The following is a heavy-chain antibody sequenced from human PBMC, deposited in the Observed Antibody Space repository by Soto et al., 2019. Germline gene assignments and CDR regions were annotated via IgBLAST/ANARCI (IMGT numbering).Heavy chain of an antibody. D-gene: IGHD3-16*02. V-gene: IGHV3-30*18. Sequence: QVQLVESGGGVVQPGRSLRLSCVASGFTFSSYAMHWVRQAPGKGLEWVAIMSYAGNNQYYAGSVKGRFTISRDNFKTTLYLQMTSLRAEDTAVYYCAKALGELSPESFDYWGQGILVAVSS. CDR3: AKALGELSPESFDY. J-gene: IGHJ4*02. CDR2: MSYAGNNQ. CDR1: GFTFSSYA.